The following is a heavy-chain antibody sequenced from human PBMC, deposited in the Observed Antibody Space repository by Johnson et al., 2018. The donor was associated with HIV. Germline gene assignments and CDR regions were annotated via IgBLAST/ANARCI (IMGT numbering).Heavy chain of an antibody. V-gene: IGHV3-30*03. Sequence: QVQLLESGGGVVRPGGSLRLSCAASGFTFTNAWMHWVRQAPGKGLEWVAVISYDGSNKYYADSVKGRFTISRDNAKNSLYLQMNSLRAEDTALYYCARSSGSYWRGTFDIWGQGTMVTVSS. D-gene: IGHD1-26*01. CDR2: ISYDGSNK. J-gene: IGHJ3*02. CDR3: ARSSGSYWRGTFDI. CDR1: GFTFTNAW.